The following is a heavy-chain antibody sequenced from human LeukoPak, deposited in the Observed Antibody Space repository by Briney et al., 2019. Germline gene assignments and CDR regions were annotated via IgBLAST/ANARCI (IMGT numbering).Heavy chain of an antibody. Sequence: SETLSLTCTVSGGSIHNYYWSWIRRSAGKGLEWIGRIYSTGSTNYNPSLKSRVTMSVDTSKKQFSLKLSSVTAADTAVYYCVRDSVGYDSSEGTFFYYYYMDIWGKGTTVTISS. CDR3: VRDSVGYDSSEGTFFYYYYMDI. CDR1: GGSIHNYY. V-gene: IGHV4-4*07. D-gene: IGHD3-22*01. CDR2: IYSTGST. J-gene: IGHJ6*03.